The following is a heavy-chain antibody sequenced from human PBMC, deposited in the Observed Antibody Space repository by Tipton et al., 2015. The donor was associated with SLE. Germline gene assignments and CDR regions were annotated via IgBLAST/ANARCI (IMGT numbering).Heavy chain of an antibody. V-gene: IGHV3-15*01. CDR2: IKSKTDGGTT. Sequence: GSLRLSCAASGFTFSNAWMSWVRQAPGKGLEWVGRIKSKTDGGTTDYAAPVKGRFTISRDDSKNTLYLQMNSLKTEDTAVYYCTRETAAAGTGYYYYYMDVWGKGTTVTVSS. D-gene: IGHD6-13*01. J-gene: IGHJ6*03. CDR3: TRETAAAGTGYYYYYMDV. CDR1: GFTFSNAW.